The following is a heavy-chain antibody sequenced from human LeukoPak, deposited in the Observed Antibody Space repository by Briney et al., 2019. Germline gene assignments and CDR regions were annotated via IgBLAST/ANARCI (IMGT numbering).Heavy chain of an antibody. CDR2: ISGSGGST. J-gene: IGHJ4*02. V-gene: IGHV3-23*01. D-gene: IGHD3-22*01. CDR1: GFTFSSYA. Sequence: GGSLRLSCAASGFTFSSYAMSWVRQAPGKGLEWVSAISGSGGSTYYADSVKGRFTISRDNSKNTLYLQMNSLRAEDTAVYYYAKDRTHSSGFHSYWGQGTLVTVSS. CDR3: AKDRTHSSGFHSY.